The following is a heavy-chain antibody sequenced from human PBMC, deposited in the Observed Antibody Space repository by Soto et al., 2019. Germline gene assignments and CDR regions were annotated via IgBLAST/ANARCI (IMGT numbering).Heavy chain of an antibody. CDR3: ASSYGSGYRAFDS. J-gene: IGHJ4*02. CDR1: GDTFNFYS. CDR2: INPILSMS. V-gene: IGHV1-69*02. D-gene: IGHD3-10*01. Sequence: QVQLVQSGAEVKKPGSSVRVSCKASGDTFNFYSINWVRQAPGLGLEWMGRINPILSMSNYAQRFQGRVTVTADKSTSTAYLELISLRSEDTAMYYCASSYGSGYRAFDSWGQGALVTVSS.